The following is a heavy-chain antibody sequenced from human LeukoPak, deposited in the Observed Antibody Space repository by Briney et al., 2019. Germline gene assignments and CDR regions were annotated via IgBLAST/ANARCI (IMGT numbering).Heavy chain of an antibody. Sequence: PSETLSLTCTVSGGSISSYYWSWLRQSPGKGLEWIGYIYYSGSTNYNPSLKSRATISVDTSKNQFSLKLSSVTAADTAVYYCARNLGGSSWVFDYWGQGTLVTVSS. D-gene: IGHD6-13*01. CDR1: GGSISSYY. CDR3: ARNLGGSSWVFDY. J-gene: IGHJ4*02. V-gene: IGHV4-59*01. CDR2: IYYSGST.